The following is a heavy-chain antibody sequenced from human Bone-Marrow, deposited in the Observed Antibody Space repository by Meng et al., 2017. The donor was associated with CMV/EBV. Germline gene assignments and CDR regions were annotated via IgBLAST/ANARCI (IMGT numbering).Heavy chain of an antibody. Sequence: GGSLRLSCAASGFTFSSYEMNWVRQAPGKGLEWVSYISSSDTTIYYADSVKGRFTVSRDNSKSTLYLHMNSLRPEDTAVYYCANGGSYYASRNPSGFDYWGQGTLVTVSS. V-gene: IGHV3-48*03. J-gene: IGHJ4*02. CDR3: ANGGSYYASRNPSGFDY. D-gene: IGHD3-10*01. CDR1: GFTFSSYE. CDR2: ISSSDTTI.